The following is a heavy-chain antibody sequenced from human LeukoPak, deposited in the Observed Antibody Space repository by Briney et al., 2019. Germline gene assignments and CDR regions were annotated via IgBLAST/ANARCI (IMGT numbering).Heavy chain of an antibody. CDR1: GFTFSFAA. CDR3: AKDIQGAN. V-gene: IGHV3-23*01. CDR2: ISASGGNT. D-gene: IGHD5-18*01. J-gene: IGHJ4*02. Sequence: PGGSLRLSCAASGFTFSFAAMTWVRQGPGKGLEWVSLISASGGNTYYADSVKGRFTISRDNSKNTVYLQMNSLRAEDTALYYCAKDIQGANWGQGTLVTVSS.